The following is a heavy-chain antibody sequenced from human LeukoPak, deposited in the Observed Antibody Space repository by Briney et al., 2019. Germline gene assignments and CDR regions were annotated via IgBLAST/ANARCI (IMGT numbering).Heavy chain of an antibody. V-gene: IGHV6-1*01. J-gene: IGHJ3*02. CDR3: VGCSGGSCHSGAFEI. CDR2: ASYRSKWCY. D-gene: IGHD2-15*01. CDR1: GDSVSRNSAA. Sequence: SQTLSLTCAISGDSVSRNSAAWNWIRQSPSRGLEWLARASYRSKWCYDYAVSVKSRMSINTDTSKNQFTLQLNSVIPEDTAVYYCVGCSGGSCHSGAFEIWGQGTMVTVSS.